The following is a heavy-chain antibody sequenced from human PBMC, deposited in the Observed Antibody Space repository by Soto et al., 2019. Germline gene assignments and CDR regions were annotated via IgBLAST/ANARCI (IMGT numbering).Heavy chain of an antibody. CDR2: IIPIFGTA. Sequence: QVQLVQSGAEVKKPGSSVKVSCKASGGTFSSYAISWVRQAPGQGLEWMGGIIPIFGTANHGQKSQGRVTSPADDSTSPAYMELSSLRSADTAVYYCASGVYCGGDCYPFDYWGQGTLVTVSS. J-gene: IGHJ4*02. D-gene: IGHD2-21*02. CDR3: ASGVYCGGDCYPFDY. CDR1: GGTFSSYA. V-gene: IGHV1-69*12.